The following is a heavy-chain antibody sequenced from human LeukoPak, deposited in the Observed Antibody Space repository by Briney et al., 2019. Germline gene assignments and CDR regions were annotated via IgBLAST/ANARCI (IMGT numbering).Heavy chain of an antibody. CDR1: GFTFSSDW. D-gene: IGHD3-22*01. J-gene: IGHJ4*02. Sequence: GGSLRLSCAASGFTFSSDWMSWVRQAPGKWLEWVANIKQDGSEKYYVDSGKGRFTISRDNAKNSLYLQMNSLRAEDTAVYYCARGPPIDSSGYYLTSYYFDYWGQGTLVTVSS. CDR3: ARGPPIDSSGYYLTSYYFDY. CDR2: IKQDGSEK. V-gene: IGHV3-7*01.